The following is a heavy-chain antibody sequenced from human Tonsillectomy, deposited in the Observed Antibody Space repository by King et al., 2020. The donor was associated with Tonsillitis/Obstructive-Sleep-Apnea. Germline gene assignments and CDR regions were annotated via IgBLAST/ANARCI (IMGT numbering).Heavy chain of an antibody. CDR3: ARAEVELATINAFDI. V-gene: IGHV4-59*01. Sequence: QLQESGPGLVKPSETLSLTCTVSGGSISSYYWSWIRQPPGKGLEWIGYIYYSGSTNYNPSLKSRVTISVDTSKNQFSLKLSSVTAADTAVYYGARAEVELATINAFDIWGQGTMVTVSS. CDR1: GGSISSYY. D-gene: IGHD5-24*01. J-gene: IGHJ3*02. CDR2: IYYSGST.